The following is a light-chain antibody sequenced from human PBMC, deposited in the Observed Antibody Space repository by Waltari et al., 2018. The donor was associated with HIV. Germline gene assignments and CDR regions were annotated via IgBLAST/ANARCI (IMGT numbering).Light chain of an antibody. V-gene: IGLV3-21*02. Sequence: SSVLTQPPSVSVAPGQTVSMTCAGNNVARKDVHWYQQKPGQAPVLVVYDDSDRPSGIPERFSGSKSGNTATLSISRVEVGDVADYYCQVWDIISAYVIFGGGTKLTVL. J-gene: IGLJ2*01. CDR1: NVARKD. CDR2: DDS. CDR3: QVWDIISAYVI.